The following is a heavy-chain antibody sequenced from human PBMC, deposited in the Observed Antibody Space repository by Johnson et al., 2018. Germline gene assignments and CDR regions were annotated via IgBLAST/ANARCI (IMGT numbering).Heavy chain of an antibody. CDR3: PKFVTMVRGDHKGAFDI. CDR2: ISSSSSTL. V-gene: IGHV3-48*01. CDR1: GFTFGRYS. Sequence: VQLVQSGGALVQPGGSLRLSCASSGFTFGRYSMNWVRQAPGKGLEWVAYISSSSSTLYYAASVEGRFTISRDNAKNSLYLQMNSLRAEDTAVYYCPKFVTMVRGDHKGAFDIWGQGTMGTVSS. D-gene: IGHD3-10*01. J-gene: IGHJ3*02.